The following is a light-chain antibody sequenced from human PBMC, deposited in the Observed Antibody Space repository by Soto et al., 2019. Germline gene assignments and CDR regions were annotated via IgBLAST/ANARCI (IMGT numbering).Light chain of an antibody. Sequence: DSQMTQSPSSLSESVGDRVTIDCGASQTISSYLNWYQQKPGKAPKLLIYGASNLQSGVPSRFIGIGSGIDCTLTISCLKNEDFATYYCQQRYSTTYTFCQGTRLEI. CDR1: QTISSY. J-gene: IGKJ5*01. CDR2: GAS. CDR3: QQRYSTTYT. V-gene: IGKV1-39*01.